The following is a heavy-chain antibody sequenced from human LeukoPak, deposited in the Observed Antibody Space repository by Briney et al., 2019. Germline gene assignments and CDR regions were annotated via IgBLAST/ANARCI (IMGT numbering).Heavy chain of an antibody. J-gene: IGHJ6*03. V-gene: IGHV3-7*01. CDR2: IKQDGSEK. D-gene: IGHD3-10*01. Sequence: GGSLRLSCAASGFTFSSYWMSWVRQAPGKGLEWVANIKQDGSEKYYVDSVKGRFTISRDNAKNSLYLQMNSLRAEDTAVYYCARVPMVRGAKYMDVWGKGTTVTVSS. CDR1: GFTFSSYW. CDR3: ARVPMVRGAKYMDV.